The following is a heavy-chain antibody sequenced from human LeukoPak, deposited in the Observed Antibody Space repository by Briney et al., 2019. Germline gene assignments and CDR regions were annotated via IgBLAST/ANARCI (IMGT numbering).Heavy chain of an antibody. Sequence: GGSLRLSCAASGFTFSTYGMHWVRQAPGKGLEWVAFIWNTGSDKYYADSVKGRFTISRDNSKNTLYLHMNSLRTEDTAVYYCARDEGRAYIYFWGQGTLVTVSS. V-gene: IGHV3-30*02. CDR3: ARDEGRAYIYF. CDR1: GFTFSTYG. J-gene: IGHJ4*02. D-gene: IGHD2-15*01. CDR2: IWNTGSDK.